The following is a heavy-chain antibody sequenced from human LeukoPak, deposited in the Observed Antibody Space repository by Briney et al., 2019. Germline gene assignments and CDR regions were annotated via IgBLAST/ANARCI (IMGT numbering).Heavy chain of an antibody. CDR3: AREGDGLLSKDFDY. J-gene: IGHJ4*02. D-gene: IGHD2-15*01. Sequence: ASVKVSCMASGYTFSGYYIHWVRQAPGQGLEWMGYSSPNSGGANSAQKFQGRVTMTRDTSISTAYMELTRLGSDDTAVYYCAREGDGLLSKDFDYWGQGTLVTVSS. CDR2: SSPNSGGA. CDR1: GYTFSGYY. V-gene: IGHV1-2*02.